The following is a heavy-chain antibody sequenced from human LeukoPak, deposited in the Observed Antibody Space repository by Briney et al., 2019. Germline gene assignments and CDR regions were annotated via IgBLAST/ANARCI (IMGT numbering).Heavy chain of an antibody. CDR3: AKDEGAARPNSLDY. J-gene: IGHJ4*02. CDR1: GFTVSSNY. CDR2: IYSGGSK. D-gene: IGHD6-6*01. Sequence: GGSLRLSCAASGFTVSSNYMSWVRQAPGKGLEWVSVIYSGGSKYYADSVKGRFTISRDNSKNTLYLQMNSLRAEDTAVYYCAKDEGAARPNSLDYWGQGTLVTVSS. V-gene: IGHV3-53*01.